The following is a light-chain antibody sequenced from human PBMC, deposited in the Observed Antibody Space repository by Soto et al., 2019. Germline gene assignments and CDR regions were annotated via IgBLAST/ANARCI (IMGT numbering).Light chain of an antibody. V-gene: IGKV1-5*03. CDR1: QTISSW. Sequence: DIQMTQSPSSLVASVGDNVTSTCRASQTISSWLAWYQQKPGKAPKLLIYKASTLKSGVPSRFSGSGSATEFTLTISSLQPDDFATYYCQHYNSYSEAFGQGTKVDIK. CDR2: KAS. J-gene: IGKJ1*01. CDR3: QHYNSYSEA.